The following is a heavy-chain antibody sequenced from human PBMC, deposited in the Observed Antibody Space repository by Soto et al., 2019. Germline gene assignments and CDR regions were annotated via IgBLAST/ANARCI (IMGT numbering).Heavy chain of an antibody. CDR3: ASKASGGFDY. D-gene: IGHD2-15*01. J-gene: IGHJ4*02. Sequence: SETLSLTCTVSGGSVSSGSYYWSWIRQPPGKGLEWIGYIYYSGSTNYNPSLKSRVTISVDTSKNQFSLKLSSVTAADTAVYYCASKASGGFDYWGQGTLVTSPQ. V-gene: IGHV4-61*01. CDR1: GGSVSSGSYY. CDR2: IYYSGST.